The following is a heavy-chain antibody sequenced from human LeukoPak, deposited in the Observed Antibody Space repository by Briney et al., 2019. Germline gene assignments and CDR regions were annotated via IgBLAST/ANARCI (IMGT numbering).Heavy chain of an antibody. CDR3: ARGSGSYYKGHGDY. D-gene: IGHD3-10*01. Sequence: SETLSLTCAVYGGSFSGYYWSWIRQPPGKGLEWIGEINHSGSTNYNLSLKSRVTISVDTSKNQFSLKLSSVTAADTAVYYCARGSGSYYKGHGDYWGQGTLVTVSS. V-gene: IGHV4-34*01. CDR2: INHSGST. J-gene: IGHJ4*02. CDR1: GGSFSGYY.